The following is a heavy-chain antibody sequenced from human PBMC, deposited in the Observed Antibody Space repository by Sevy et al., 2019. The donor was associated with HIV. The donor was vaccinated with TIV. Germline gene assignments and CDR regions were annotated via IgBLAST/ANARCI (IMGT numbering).Heavy chain of an antibody. CDR1: GFTFSSYA. CDR3: AKAHGIAVAESIDY. J-gene: IGHJ4*02. V-gene: IGHV3-23*01. D-gene: IGHD6-19*01. CDR2: ISGSGGST. Sequence: GGSLRLSCAASGFTFSSYAMSWVRQAPGKGLEWVSAISGSGGSTYYADSVKGRFTISRDNSKNTLYLVMNGLRAADTAVYYCAKAHGIAVAESIDYWGQGTLVTVSS.